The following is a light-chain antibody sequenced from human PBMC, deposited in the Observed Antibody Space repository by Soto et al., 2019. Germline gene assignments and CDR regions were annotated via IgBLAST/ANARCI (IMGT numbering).Light chain of an antibody. Sequence: EIVMTQSPATLSLSPGEGATLSCRASQSVSTNLAWYQQKPGQAPRLLIYSASIRATGIPGRFSGTGSGTEFTLTISSRQSEDFAVYYCQQYNNWPPLTFGGGTKVEI. CDR3: QQYNNWPPLT. CDR1: QSVSTN. J-gene: IGKJ4*01. V-gene: IGKV3D-15*01. CDR2: SAS.